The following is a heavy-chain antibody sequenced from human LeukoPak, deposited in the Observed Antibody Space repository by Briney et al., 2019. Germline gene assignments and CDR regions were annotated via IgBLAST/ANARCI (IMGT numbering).Heavy chain of an antibody. V-gene: IGHV3-23*01. J-gene: IGHJ4*02. D-gene: IGHD2-15*01. Sequence: GGSLRLSCAASGFTFSGYAMSWVRQAPGKGLEWVSAISGSGGSTYYADSVKGRFTISRDNSKNTLYLQMNSLRAEDTAVYYCAKAGGYCSGGSCWVPSYYFDYWGQGTLVTVSS. CDR3: AKAGGYCSGGSCWVPSYYFDY. CDR2: ISGSGGST. CDR1: GFTFSGYA.